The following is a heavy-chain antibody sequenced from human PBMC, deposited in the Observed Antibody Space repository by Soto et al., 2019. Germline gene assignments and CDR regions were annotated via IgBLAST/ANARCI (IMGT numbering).Heavy chain of an antibody. J-gene: IGHJ4*02. CDR3: ARVGSATTAFYY. CDR1: GGSISSYY. CDR2: IYYSGST. D-gene: IGHD4-4*01. V-gene: IGHV4-59*01. Sequence: SETLSLTCTVSGGSISSYYWSWIRQPPGKGLEWIGYIYYSGSTNYNPSLKSRVTISVDTSKNQFSLKLSSVTAADTAVYYCARVGSATTAFYYWGQGTLVTVSS.